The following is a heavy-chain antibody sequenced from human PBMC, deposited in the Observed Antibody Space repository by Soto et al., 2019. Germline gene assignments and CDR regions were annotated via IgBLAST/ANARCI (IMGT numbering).Heavy chain of an antibody. D-gene: IGHD1-7*01. CDR3: ATMGTPATGLYYFDY. CDR1: GVSISNKNW. V-gene: IGHV4-4*02. J-gene: IGHJ4*02. CDR2: VYPNGRT. Sequence: SETLSLTCTVSGVSISNKNWWSWFRQPPGNGLEWIGYVYPNGRTNYNPSLKSRVTISVDTSKNQFSLKLSSVTAADTAVYYCATMGTPATGLYYFDYWGQGTLVTVSS.